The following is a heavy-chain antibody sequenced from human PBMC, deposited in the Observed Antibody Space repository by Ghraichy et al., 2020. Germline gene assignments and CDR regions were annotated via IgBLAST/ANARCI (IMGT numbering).Heavy chain of an antibody. V-gene: IGHV3-21*01. CDR3: ARDPRGGSGYYKY. J-gene: IGHJ4*02. Sequence: GSLNISCAASGFTFSSYSMNWVRQAPGKGLEWVSSISSSSSYIYYADSVKGRFTISRDNAKNSLYLQMNSLRAEDTAVYYCARDPRGGSGYYKYWGQGTLVTVSS. CDR2: ISSSSSYI. CDR1: GFTFSSYS. D-gene: IGHD3-3*01.